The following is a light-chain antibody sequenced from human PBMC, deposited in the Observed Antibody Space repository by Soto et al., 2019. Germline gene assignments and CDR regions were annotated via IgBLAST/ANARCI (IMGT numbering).Light chain of an antibody. CDR1: QSVSSSY. CDR2: GAS. V-gene: IGKV3-20*01. Sequence: EIVLTQSPGTLALSPGERATLSCRASQSVSSSYLAWYQQKPGQAPRLLIYGASSRATGIPDRFSGSGSGTDFTLSISRLEHADVAVYYCQQYGSSPFTFCPGTKVAIK. J-gene: IGKJ3*01. CDR3: QQYGSSPFT.